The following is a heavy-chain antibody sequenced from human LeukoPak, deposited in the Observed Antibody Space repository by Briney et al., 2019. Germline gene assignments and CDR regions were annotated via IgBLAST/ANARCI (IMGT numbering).Heavy chain of an antibody. V-gene: IGHV4-34*01. CDR1: GGSFSGYY. Sequence: SETLSLTCAVYGGSFSGYYWSWIRQPPGKGLEWIGEINHSGSTNYNPSLKSRVTISVDTSKNQFSLKLSSVTAADTAVYYCARPLYWYFDLWGRGTLVTVSS. J-gene: IGHJ2*01. CDR3: ARPLYWYFDL. CDR2: INHSGST.